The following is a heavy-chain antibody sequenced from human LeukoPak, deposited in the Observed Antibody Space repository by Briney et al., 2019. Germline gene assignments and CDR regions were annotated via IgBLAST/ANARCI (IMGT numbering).Heavy chain of an antibody. CDR1: GFTFSSYS. CDR3: VRKRARSNFAY. J-gene: IGHJ4*02. CDR2: ISSSSSYI. V-gene: IGHV3-21*01. D-gene: IGHD1-26*01. Sequence: GGSLRLSCAASGFTFSSYSMNWVRQAPGKGLEWDSSISSSSSYIYYADSVKGRFTISRDNAKNSLYLQMNSLRAEDTAVYYCVRKRARSNFAYWGQGTLVTVSS.